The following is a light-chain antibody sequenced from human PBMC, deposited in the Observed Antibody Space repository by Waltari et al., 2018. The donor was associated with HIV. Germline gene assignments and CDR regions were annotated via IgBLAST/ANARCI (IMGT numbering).Light chain of an antibody. J-gene: IGLJ3*02. CDR2: KDI. Sequence: SYELTQTPSVSVSPGQTARISCSRGALPKKYSSWYGQKPGQAPVLIIYKDIVRASGIPERIAGSRAGTGVTLTISDVQAEDEGDDYCQSTDHDGTWVFGGGTKLTVL. CDR1: ALPKKY. CDR3: QSTDHDGTWV. V-gene: IGLV3-25*03.